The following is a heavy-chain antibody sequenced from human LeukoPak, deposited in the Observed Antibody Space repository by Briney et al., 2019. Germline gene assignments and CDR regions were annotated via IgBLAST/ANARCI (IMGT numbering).Heavy chain of an antibody. Sequence: GGSLRLSCVASGITLDDYGMSWVRPAPGKGRTWVSGINRNSCSTGYEDSVKGRFTISRDNGKNTLYLQMISLRAEDTAVYYCARDRSPPVTSYYFDYWGQGTLVTVSS. V-gene: IGHV3-20*04. CDR1: GITLDDYG. CDR3: ARDRSPPVTSYYFDY. CDR2: INRNSCST. J-gene: IGHJ4*02. D-gene: IGHD2-21*02.